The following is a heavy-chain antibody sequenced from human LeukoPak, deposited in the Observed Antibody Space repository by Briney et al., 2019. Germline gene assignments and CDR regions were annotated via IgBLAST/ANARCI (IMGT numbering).Heavy chain of an antibody. V-gene: IGHV4-4*07. J-gene: IGHJ4*02. Sequence: SETLSLTCTVSGAPISKYFWHWIRHPAGEGLEWIGRVSSSGTTNYNPSLKSRVTMSVDTSRNQFSLKLSSVTAADTAVYYCARDHDPYSSSSFSFDYWGQGTLVTVSS. CDR1: GAPISKYF. CDR3: ARDHDPYSSSSFSFDY. CDR2: VSSSGTT. D-gene: IGHD6-6*01.